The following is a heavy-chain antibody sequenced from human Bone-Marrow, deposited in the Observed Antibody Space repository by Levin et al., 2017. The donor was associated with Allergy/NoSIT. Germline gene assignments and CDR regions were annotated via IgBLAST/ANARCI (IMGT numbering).Heavy chain of an antibody. V-gene: IGHV3-23*01. Sequence: GESLKISCAASGFTFSSFAMSWVRQAPGKGLEWVSAISGSGGNTYYADSVKGRFTISRDNSKNTLYLQMNSLRAEDTAVYYCARGGIVVAGTSYFQHWGQGTLVTVSS. CDR2: ISGSGGNT. CDR3: ARGGIVVAGTSYFQH. J-gene: IGHJ1*01. CDR1: GFTFSSFA. D-gene: IGHD6-19*01.